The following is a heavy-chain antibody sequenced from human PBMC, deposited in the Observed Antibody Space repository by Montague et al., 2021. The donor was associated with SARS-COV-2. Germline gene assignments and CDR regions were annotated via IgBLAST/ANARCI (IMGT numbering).Heavy chain of an antibody. CDR1: GGSINGYY. J-gene: IGHJ4*02. CDR2: IYYNGRT. D-gene: IGHD2-15*01. Sequence: SETLSLTCTVSGGSINGYYWTWVRQPPGKGLQWIAHIYYNGRTSYIPSLKSRLSVSLDKAKYQFSLELTSVTAADTARYFCARGTEVVAFDYWGQGALVSVSS. CDR3: ARGTEVVAFDY. V-gene: IGHV4-59*01.